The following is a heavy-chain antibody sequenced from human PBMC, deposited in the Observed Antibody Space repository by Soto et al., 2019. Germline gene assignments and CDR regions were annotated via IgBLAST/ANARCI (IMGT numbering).Heavy chain of an antibody. D-gene: IGHD3-10*01. Sequence: EVQLVESGGGLVKPGGSLRLSCAASGFTFSSYSMNWVRQAPGKGLEWVSSISSSSSYIYYADSVKGRFTISRDNAKNSLYLQMTSLRAEDTAVYCCARYYGSGYKFDPWGQGTLVTVSS. V-gene: IGHV3-21*01. J-gene: IGHJ5*02. CDR2: ISSSSSYI. CDR3: ARYYGSGYKFDP. CDR1: GFTFSSYS.